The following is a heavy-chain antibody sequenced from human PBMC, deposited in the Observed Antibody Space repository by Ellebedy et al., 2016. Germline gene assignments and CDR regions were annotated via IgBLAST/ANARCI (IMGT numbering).Heavy chain of an antibody. CDR1: GGSISSYY. Sequence: GSLRLXXTVSGGSISSYYWSWIRQPAGKGLEWIGRIYTSGSTNYNPSLKSRVTMSVDTSKNQFSLKLSSVTAADTAVYYCARIAYYYGSGSPWYFDLWGRGTLVTVSS. D-gene: IGHD3-10*01. J-gene: IGHJ2*01. CDR3: ARIAYYYGSGSPWYFDL. V-gene: IGHV4-4*07. CDR2: IYTSGST.